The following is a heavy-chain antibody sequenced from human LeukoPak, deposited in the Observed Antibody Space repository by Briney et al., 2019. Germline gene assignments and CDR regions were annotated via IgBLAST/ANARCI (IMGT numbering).Heavy chain of an antibody. V-gene: IGHV3-43*02. Sequence: SGGSLRLSCAASGFTFDDYAMHWVRQAPGKGLGWVSVISGDGGSTYYADSVKGRFTISRDNSKNSLYLQMNSLRTEDTALYYCAKDISNYDFWSGFYTWGQGTLVTVSS. CDR3: AKDISNYDFWSGFYT. D-gene: IGHD3-3*01. CDR1: GFTFDDYA. CDR2: ISGDGGST. J-gene: IGHJ5*02.